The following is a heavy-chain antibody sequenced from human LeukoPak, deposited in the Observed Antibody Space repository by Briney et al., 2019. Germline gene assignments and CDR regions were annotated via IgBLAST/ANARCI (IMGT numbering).Heavy chain of an antibody. V-gene: IGHV3-64*01. D-gene: IGHD2/OR15-2a*01. J-gene: IGHJ4*02. CDR2: ISSNGGST. Sequence: GGSLRLSCAASGFTFSSYAMHWVRQAPGKGLEYVSAISSNGGSTYYANSVKGRFTISRDNSKNTLYLQMGSLRAEDMAVYYCARDGTGSTTFDYWGQGTLVTVSP. CDR1: GFTFSSYA. CDR3: ARDGTGSTTFDY.